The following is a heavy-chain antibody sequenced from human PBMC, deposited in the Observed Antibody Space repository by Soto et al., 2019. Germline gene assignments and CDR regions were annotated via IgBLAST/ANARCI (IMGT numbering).Heavy chain of an antibody. D-gene: IGHD2-15*01. CDR3: ARGHHIVVVVAAKWVCAFDI. CDR1: GYTFTSYD. V-gene: IGHV1-8*01. Sequence: ASVKVSCKASGYTFTSYDINWVRQATGQGLEWMGWMNPNSGNTGYAQKFQGRVTMTRNTSISTAYMELSSLRSEDTAVYYCARGHHIVVVVAAKWVCAFDIWGQGTMVTVSS. J-gene: IGHJ3*02. CDR2: MNPNSGNT.